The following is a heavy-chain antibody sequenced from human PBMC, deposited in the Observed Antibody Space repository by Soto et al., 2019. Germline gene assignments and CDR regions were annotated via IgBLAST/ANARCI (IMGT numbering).Heavy chain of an antibody. CDR3: ARYTSPPVRKAPDX. CDR2: ITSSSSST. V-gene: IGHV3-23*05. CDR1: GFTFSTYG. D-gene: IGHD1-1*01. Sequence: PGGSLRLSCAASGFTFSTYGMTWVRQAPGKGLEWVSAITSSSSSTYYADSVKGRFTISRDNSKNALYLQVSSLRADDTAVYYCARYTSPPVRKAPDXWGQGALVTVSS. J-gene: IGHJ4*02.